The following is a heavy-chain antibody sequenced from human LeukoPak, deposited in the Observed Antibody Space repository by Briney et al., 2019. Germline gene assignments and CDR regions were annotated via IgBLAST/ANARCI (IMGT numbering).Heavy chain of an antibody. V-gene: IGHV3-72*01. D-gene: IGHD6-19*01. CDR1: GFTFSSYG. CDR2: TRNKAKSYTT. J-gene: IGHJ4*02. Sequence: GRSLRLSCAASGFTFSSYGMHWVRQAPGKGLEWVGRTRNKAKSYTTEYAASVKGRFTISRDDSKNSLYLQMNSLKTEDTAVYYCARAGAVAGGVYYFDYWGQGTLVTVPS. CDR3: ARAGAVAGGVYYFDY.